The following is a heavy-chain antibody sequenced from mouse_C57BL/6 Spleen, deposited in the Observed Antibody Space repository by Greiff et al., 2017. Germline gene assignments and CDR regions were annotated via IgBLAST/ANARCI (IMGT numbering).Heavy chain of an antibody. CDR2: IYPSDGST. CDR1: GYTFTSYS. Sequence: QVQLQQPDAELVKPGASVKISCKASGYTFTSYSIHWMKQRPGQGLEWIGYIYPSDGSTNYNEKFKGKATLTADKSSSTAYMQLSSLTSEDSAVYLSARHAYSNSGDYWGQGTTLTVSS. J-gene: IGHJ2*01. D-gene: IGHD2-5*01. V-gene: IGHV1-78*01. CDR3: ARHAYSNSGDY.